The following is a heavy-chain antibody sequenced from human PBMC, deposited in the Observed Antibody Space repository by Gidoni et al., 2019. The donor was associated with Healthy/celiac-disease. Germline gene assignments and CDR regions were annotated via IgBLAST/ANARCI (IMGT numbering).Heavy chain of an antibody. D-gene: IGHD5-12*01. CDR2: FIPIFGTA. CDR1: GGTFSSYA. CDR3: ARLYSGYDSYYFDY. Sequence: QVQLVQSGAEVTKPGSSVKVSCKASGGTFSSYAISWVRQAPGQGLEWMGGFIPIFGTANYAQKFQGRVTITADESTSRAYMELSSLRSEDTAVYYCARLYSGYDSYYFDYWGQGTLVTVSS. V-gene: IGHV1-69*01. J-gene: IGHJ4*02.